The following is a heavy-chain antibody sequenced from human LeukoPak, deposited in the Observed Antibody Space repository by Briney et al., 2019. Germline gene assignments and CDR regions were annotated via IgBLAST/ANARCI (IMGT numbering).Heavy chain of an antibody. D-gene: IGHD6-13*01. V-gene: IGHV1-69*05. J-gene: IGHJ4*02. CDR3: ASFIAAAGTAFDY. CDR2: IIPIFGTA. Sequence: SVKVSCKASGGTFSSYEISWVRQAPGQGLEWMGRIIPIFGTANYAQKFQGRVTITTDESTSTAYMELSSLRSEDTAVYYCASFIAAAGTAFDYWGQGTLVTVSS. CDR1: GGTFSSYE.